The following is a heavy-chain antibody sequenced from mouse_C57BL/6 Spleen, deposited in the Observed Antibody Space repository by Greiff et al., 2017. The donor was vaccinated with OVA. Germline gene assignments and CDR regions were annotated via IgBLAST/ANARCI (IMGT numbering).Heavy chain of an antibody. CDR2: IYPGSGST. J-gene: IGHJ3*01. CDR1: GYTFTSYW. CDR3: ALYYDYDDEGFAY. V-gene: IGHV1-55*01. Sequence: VKLQQPGAELVKPGASVKMSCKASGYTFTSYWITWVKQRPGQGLEWIGDIYPGSGSTNNNEKFKSKATLTVDTSSSTAYMQLSSLTSEDSAVYYCALYYDYDDEGFAYWGQGTLVTVSA. D-gene: IGHD2-4*01.